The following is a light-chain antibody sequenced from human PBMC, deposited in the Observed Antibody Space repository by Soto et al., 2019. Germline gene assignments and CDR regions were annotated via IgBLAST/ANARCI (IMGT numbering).Light chain of an antibody. Sequence: EIVMTQSPATLSVSPGERATLSCRASQSVRINIAWYQQKPGQAPRLLIHSASTRATGIPARFSGSGSGTEFTLTISSLQSEDFAIYYCQQYNNWPPFTFGQGTKLEIK. CDR1: QSVRIN. CDR2: SAS. CDR3: QQYNNWPPFT. V-gene: IGKV3-15*01. J-gene: IGKJ2*01.